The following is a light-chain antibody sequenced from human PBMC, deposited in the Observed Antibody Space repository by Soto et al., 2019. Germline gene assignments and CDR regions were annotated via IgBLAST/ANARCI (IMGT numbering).Light chain of an antibody. V-gene: IGLV1-40*01. CDR2: GDS. CDR1: SSNIGAGYD. CDR3: QSYDSSLSGRV. Sequence: QSVLTQPPSVSGAPGQRVTISCTGSSSNIGAGYDVQWYQQLPGTAPKLLIYGDSNRPSGVPVRFSGSKSGTSASLAITGLQAEDEADYYCQSYDSSLSGRVFGTGTKLTVL. J-gene: IGLJ1*01.